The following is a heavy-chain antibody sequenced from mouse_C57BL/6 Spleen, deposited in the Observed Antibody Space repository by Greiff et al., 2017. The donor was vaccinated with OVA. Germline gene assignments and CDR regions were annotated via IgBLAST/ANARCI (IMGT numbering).Heavy chain of an antibody. J-gene: IGHJ3*01. CDR1: GFTFSSYA. D-gene: IGHD2-4*01. Sequence: EVKVVESGEGLVKPGGSLKLSCAASGFTFSSYAMSWVRQTPEKRLEWVAYISSGGDYIYYADTVKGRFTISRDNARNTLYLQMSSLKSEDTAMYYCTRVYYDYVWFAYWGQGTLVTVSA. V-gene: IGHV5-9-1*02. CDR2: ISSGGDYI. CDR3: TRVYYDYVWFAY.